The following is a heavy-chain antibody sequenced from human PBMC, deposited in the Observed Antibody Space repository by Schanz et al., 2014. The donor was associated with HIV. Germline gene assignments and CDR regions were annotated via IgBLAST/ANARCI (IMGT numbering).Heavy chain of an antibody. CDR2: INPNSGST. D-gene: IGHD3-3*01. V-gene: IGHV1-2*02. Sequence: QVQLVQSGAEVKMPGSSVKVSCKASGYTFSDHYMHWVRQAPGQGLEWMGWINPNSGSTIYAQKFQGRVTMTRDTSINTAYMEMSGLRSDDTAVYYCARRLLHFLQWLYDDVFDIWGQGTMVTVSS. J-gene: IGHJ3*02. CDR1: GYTFSDHY. CDR3: ARRLLHFLQWLYDDVFDI.